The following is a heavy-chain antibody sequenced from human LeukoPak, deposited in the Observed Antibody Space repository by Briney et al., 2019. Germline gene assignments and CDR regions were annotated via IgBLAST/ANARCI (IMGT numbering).Heavy chain of an antibody. Sequence: GGSLRLSCAASGFTFTTSGMHWVRQAPGKGLEWVAVIWHDGNTQYYADSVRGRFTISRDNSKNTLYLQMNGLRVEDTAIYYCASPNSVSGRLWYLALWGLGTFVTVSS. CDR3: ASPNSVSGRLWYLAL. D-gene: IGHD6-19*01. CDR1: GFTFTTSG. V-gene: IGHV3-33*01. J-gene: IGHJ2*01. CDR2: IWHDGNTQ.